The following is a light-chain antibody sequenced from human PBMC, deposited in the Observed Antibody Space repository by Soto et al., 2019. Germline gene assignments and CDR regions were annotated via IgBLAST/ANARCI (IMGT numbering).Light chain of an antibody. CDR2: NNN. Sequence: QAVVTQPPSASGTPGQRVTIACSGSSSNIGSTTVKWYQQLPGTAPKLLIYNNNQRPSGVPDRFSGSKSGTSASLAISGLQSEDEAAYYCAAWDDSLNGVVFGGGTKLTVL. CDR3: AAWDDSLNGVV. J-gene: IGLJ3*02. V-gene: IGLV1-44*01. CDR1: SSNIGSTT.